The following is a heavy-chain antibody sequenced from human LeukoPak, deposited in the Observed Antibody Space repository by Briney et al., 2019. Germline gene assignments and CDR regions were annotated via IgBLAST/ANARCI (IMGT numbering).Heavy chain of an antibody. CDR1: GFTFRSYA. CDR2: ISGSGGST. Sequence: GGSLRLSCAASGFTFRSYAVSWVRQAPGKGLEWVSAISGSGGSTYYADSVKGRFTISRDNSKNTLYLQMNSLRAEDTAVYYCAKGGATVVVIRFVYWGQGTLVTVSS. V-gene: IGHV3-23*01. D-gene: IGHD3-22*01. J-gene: IGHJ4*02. CDR3: AKGGATVVVIRFVY.